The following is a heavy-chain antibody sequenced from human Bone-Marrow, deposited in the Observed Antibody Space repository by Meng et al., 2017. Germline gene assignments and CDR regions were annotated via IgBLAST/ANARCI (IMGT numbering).Heavy chain of an antibody. CDR1: EFTFSSYW. CDR2: INSDWNST. V-gene: IGHV3-74*01. CDR3: AREPVGELAAAGTGNDAFDI. D-gene: IGHD6-13*01. J-gene: IGHJ3*02. Sequence: GESLKISCAASEFTFSSYWMHWVRQAPGKGLVWVSRINSDWNSTSYVDSVNGRFTISRDNAKNTLYLQRDSLRAEDTAVYYCAREPVGELAAAGTGNDAFDIWGQGTMVTVSS.